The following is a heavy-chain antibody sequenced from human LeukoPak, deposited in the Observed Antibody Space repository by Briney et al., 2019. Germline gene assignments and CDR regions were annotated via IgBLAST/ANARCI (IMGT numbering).Heavy chain of an antibody. CDR1: GFTFSSYE. CDR2: ISSSGGTI. V-gene: IGHV3-48*03. Sequence: GGSLRLSCAASGFTFSSYEMNWVRQAPGKGLEWVSYISSSGGTIYYADSVKGRFTISRDNSKNTLYLEMNSLRAEDTAVYYCARDSCTSTSCLDSWGQGTLVTVSS. D-gene: IGHD2-2*01. J-gene: IGHJ4*02. CDR3: ARDSCTSTSCLDS.